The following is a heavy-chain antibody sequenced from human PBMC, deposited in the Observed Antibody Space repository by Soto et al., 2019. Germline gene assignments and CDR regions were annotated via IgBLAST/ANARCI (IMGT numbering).Heavy chain of an antibody. V-gene: IGHV1-2*04. CDR1: GYTFTGYY. Sequence: QVQLVQSGAEVKKPGASVKVSCKASGYTFTGYYMHWVRQAPGQGLEWMRWINPNSGGTNYAQKFQGWVTMTRDTSISTAYMELSRLRSDDTAVYYCARSAAAGDNWFDPWGQGTLVTVSS. CDR3: ARSAAAGDNWFDP. D-gene: IGHD6-13*01. CDR2: INPNSGGT. J-gene: IGHJ5*02.